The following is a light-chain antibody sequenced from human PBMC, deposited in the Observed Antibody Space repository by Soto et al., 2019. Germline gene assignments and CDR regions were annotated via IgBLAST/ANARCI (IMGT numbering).Light chain of an antibody. CDR1: QSVSSN. CDR2: GAS. Sequence: EIVMTQSPATLSVSPGERATLSCRASQSVSSNLAWYPQKPGQAPRLLLYGASTRATGIPARFSGSGSGTACTLTNSSLQSEDFAVYYCQQYNNWPPEGTFGQGTKVDIK. CDR3: QQYNNWPPEGT. J-gene: IGKJ1*01. V-gene: IGKV3-15*01.